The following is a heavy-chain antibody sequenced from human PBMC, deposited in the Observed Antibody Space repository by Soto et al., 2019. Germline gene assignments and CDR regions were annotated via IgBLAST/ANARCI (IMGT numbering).Heavy chain of an antibody. CDR1: GFTLSDQY. J-gene: IGHJ4*02. CDR2: SRDKAQGYST. V-gene: IGHV3-72*01. Sequence: PGGTLRLSCAGSGFTLSDQYIDWARQAPGKGLEWVGRSRDKAQGYSTAYAASVKGRFTTSRDESNTSVYLQMNSLKTEDTAVYYCVRATYLPDCSGYSRCFDYWGQGTLVTVSS. D-gene: IGHD3-22*01. CDR3: VRATYLPDCSGYSRCFDY.